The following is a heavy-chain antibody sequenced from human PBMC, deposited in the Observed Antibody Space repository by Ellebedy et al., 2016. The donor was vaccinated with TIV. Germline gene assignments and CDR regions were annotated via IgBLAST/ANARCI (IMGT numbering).Heavy chain of an antibody. CDR2: IKSSSNPI. CDR3: SRDGGRGGGNDF. J-gene: IGHJ4*02. D-gene: IGHD3-16*01. CDR1: GFTFSSYS. V-gene: IGHV3-48*02. Sequence: GGSLRLSCAASGFTFSSYSMNWVRQAPGKGLEWVSHIKSSSNPIYYADSVKGRFIISRDNAKNSLYLQMNNLRDEDTAVYYCSRDGGRGGGNDFWGQGTLVIVSS.